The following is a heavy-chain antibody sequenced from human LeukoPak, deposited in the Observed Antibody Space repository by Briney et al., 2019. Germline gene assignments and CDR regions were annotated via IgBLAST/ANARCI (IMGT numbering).Heavy chain of an antibody. CDR1: GGSISSSSYY. J-gene: IGHJ4*02. D-gene: IGHD2-2*01. CDR3: ARGGYCSSTSCYRFDY. CDR2: IYPSGST. V-gene: IGHV4-30-2*01. Sequence: SETLSLTCTVSGGSISSSSYYWSWIRQPPGKGLEWIGYIYPSGSTYYNPSLKGRVTISVDRSKNQFSLKLSSVTAADTAVYYCARGGYCSSTSCYRFDYWGQGTLVTVSS.